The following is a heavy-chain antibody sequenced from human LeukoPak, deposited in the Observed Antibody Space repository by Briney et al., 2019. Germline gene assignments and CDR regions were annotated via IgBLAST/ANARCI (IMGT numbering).Heavy chain of an antibody. CDR1: GASISSYY. D-gene: IGHD2-2*01. CDR3: ARASRAAMYNWFDP. Sequence: SETLSLTCAVSGASISSYYWSWIRQSPGKGLEWIGYIYYSASTNYNPSVKSRGTISVDTSKNQFSLKLSSVTAADTAVYYCARASRAAMYNWFDPWGQGTLVTVSS. CDR2: IYYSAST. J-gene: IGHJ5*02. V-gene: IGHV4-59*01.